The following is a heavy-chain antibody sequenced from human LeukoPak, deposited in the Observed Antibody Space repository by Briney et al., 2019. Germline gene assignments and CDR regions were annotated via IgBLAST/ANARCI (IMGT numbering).Heavy chain of an antibody. Sequence: PGGSLRLSCAASGFTFSSYGMHWVRQAPGKGLEWVAVIWYGGSNKYYADSVKGRFTISRDNSKNTLYLQMNSLRAEDTAVYYCAKGKGVTTTYYFDYWGQGTLVTVSS. J-gene: IGHJ4*02. D-gene: IGHD4-17*01. V-gene: IGHV3-30*02. CDR3: AKGKGVTTTYYFDY. CDR2: IWYGGSNK. CDR1: GFTFSSYG.